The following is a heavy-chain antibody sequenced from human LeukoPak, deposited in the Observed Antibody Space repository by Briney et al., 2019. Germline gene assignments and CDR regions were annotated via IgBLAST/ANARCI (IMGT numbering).Heavy chain of an antibody. V-gene: IGHV1-8*01. CDR1: GYTFTSYD. Sequence: ASMKVSCKASGYTFTSYDINWVRQATGQGLEWMGWMNPNSGNTGYAQKFQGRVTMTRNTSISTAYMELSSLRSEDTAVYYCARSETGIVGAFDIWGQGTMVTVSS. CDR3: ARSETGIVGAFDI. CDR2: MNPNSGNT. D-gene: IGHD7-27*01. J-gene: IGHJ3*02.